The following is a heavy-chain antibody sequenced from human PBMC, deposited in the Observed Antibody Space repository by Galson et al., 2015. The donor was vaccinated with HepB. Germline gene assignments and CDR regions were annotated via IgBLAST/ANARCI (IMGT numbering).Heavy chain of an antibody. Sequence: SVKVSCKASGFTFTSSAVQWVRQARGQRLEWIGWIVVGSGNTNYAQKFQERVTITRDMSTSTAYMELSSLRSEDTAVYYCAAIGNSSGYFSSFDYWGQGTLVTVSS. D-gene: IGHD3-22*01. V-gene: IGHV1-58*01. CDR1: GFTFTSSA. CDR3: AAIGNSSGYFSSFDY. CDR2: IVVGSGNT. J-gene: IGHJ4*02.